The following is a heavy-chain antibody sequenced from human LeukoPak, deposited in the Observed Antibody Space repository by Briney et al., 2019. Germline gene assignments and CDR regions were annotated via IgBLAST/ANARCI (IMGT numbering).Heavy chain of an antibody. CDR3: ARGWVPSDISMN. D-gene: IGHD3-9*01. Sequence: GGSLRLSCAASGFTFSTFWMHWVRQPPGKGLVWVSRIEGDGSTTEYADSVKGRFTISRDNAKNTLYLQMNSLRAEDTAVYCCARGWVPSDISMNWGQGTMVTVSS. CDR2: IEGDGSTT. CDR1: GFTFSTFW. V-gene: IGHV3-74*03. J-gene: IGHJ3*01.